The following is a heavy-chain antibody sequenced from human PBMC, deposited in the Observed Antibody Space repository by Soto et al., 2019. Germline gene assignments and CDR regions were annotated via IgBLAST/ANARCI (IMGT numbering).Heavy chain of an antibody. CDR1: GYTFTSYG. CDR2: ISAYNGNT. D-gene: IGHD2-2*01. V-gene: IGHV1-18*01. CDR3: ARLHCSSTSCYSFYYYYYMDV. J-gene: IGHJ6*03. Sequence: ASVTVSCKASGYTFTSYGISWVRQAPGQGLEWMGWISAYNGNTNYAQKLQGRVTMTTDTSTSTAYMELRSLRSDDTAVYYCARLHCSSTSCYSFYYYYYMDVWGKGTTVTVSS.